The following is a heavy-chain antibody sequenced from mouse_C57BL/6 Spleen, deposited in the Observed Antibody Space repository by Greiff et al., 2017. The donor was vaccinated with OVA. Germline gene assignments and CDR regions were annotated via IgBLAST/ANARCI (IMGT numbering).Heavy chain of an antibody. CDR2: IDPSDSYN. Sequence: VQLQQPGAELVMPGASVKLSCKASGYTFTSYWMHWVKQRPGQGLEWIGEIDPSDSYNNYNQKFKGKSTLTVDKSSSTAYMQLSSLTSEDSAVYYCARGGDGAMDYWGQGTSVTVSS. V-gene: IGHV1-69*01. CDR1: GYTFTSYW. CDR3: ARGGDGAMDY. J-gene: IGHJ4*01.